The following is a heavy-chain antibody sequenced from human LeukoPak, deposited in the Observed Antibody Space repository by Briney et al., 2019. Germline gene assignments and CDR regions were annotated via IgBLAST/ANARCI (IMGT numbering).Heavy chain of an antibody. CDR1: GFTFDDYA. J-gene: IGHJ4*02. Sequence: GGSLRLSCTASGFTFDDYAMHWVRQAPGKGLEWVSGISWNSGSIGYADSVKGRFTISRDNAKNSLYLQMNSLRAEDTAVYYCARARWYSSGWYRNWGQGTLVTVSS. CDR3: ARARWYSSGWYRN. V-gene: IGHV3-9*01. D-gene: IGHD6-19*01. CDR2: ISWNSGSI.